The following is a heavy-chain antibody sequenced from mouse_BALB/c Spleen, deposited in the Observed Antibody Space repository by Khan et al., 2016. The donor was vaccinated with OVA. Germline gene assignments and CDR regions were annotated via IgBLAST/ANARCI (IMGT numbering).Heavy chain of an antibody. Sequence: QIQLVQSGPELKKPGETVKISCKASGYTFKNHGMNRVKQAPGKGLKWMGWINTYTGEPTYVEDFKGRFAFSLDTSASTAYLQINNLKNEDTATYFCARPPFVSYVMVYWGEGTSVTVSS. CDR3: ARPPFVSYVMVY. CDR2: INTYTGEP. J-gene: IGHJ4*01. CDR1: GYTFKNHG. V-gene: IGHV9-3-1*01.